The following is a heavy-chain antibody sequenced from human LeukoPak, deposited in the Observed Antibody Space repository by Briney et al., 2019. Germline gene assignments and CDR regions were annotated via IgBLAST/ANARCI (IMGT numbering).Heavy chain of an antibody. D-gene: IGHD2-2*01. V-gene: IGHV3-21*01. J-gene: IGHJ1*01. CDR1: GXTFSSYS. CDR2: ISSSSSYI. Sequence: GGSLRLSCAASGXTFSSYSMNWVRQAPGKGLEWVSSISSSSSYIYYADSVKGRFTISRDNAKNSLYLQMNSLRAEDTAVYYCARGDEGYCSSTSCQELYFQHWGQGTLVTVSS. CDR3: ARGDEGYCSSTSCQELYFQH.